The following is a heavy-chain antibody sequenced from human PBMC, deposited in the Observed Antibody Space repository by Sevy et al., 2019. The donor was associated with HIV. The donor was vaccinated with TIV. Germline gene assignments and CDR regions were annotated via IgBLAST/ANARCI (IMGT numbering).Heavy chain of an antibody. D-gene: IGHD6-19*01. CDR1: GLTFSSHA. J-gene: IGHJ4*02. V-gene: IGHV3-30-3*01. CDR2: ISSAGSNK. Sequence: GGSLRLACAASGLTFSSHAMHWVRQAPGKGLEWVAVISSAGSNKYYADSVKGRFTISRDNPKNTLYLQMNSLRPEDTAVYYCTRDAGYSIAWSPSDYWDQGTLVTVSS. CDR3: TRDAGYSIAWSPSDY.